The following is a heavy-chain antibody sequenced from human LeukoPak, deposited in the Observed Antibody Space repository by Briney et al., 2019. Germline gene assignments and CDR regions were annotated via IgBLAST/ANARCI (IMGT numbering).Heavy chain of an antibody. V-gene: IGHV4-59*01. CDR3: ARGRPDYGMDV. J-gene: IGHJ6*02. CDR1: GGSISSYY. Sequence: KTSETLSLTCTVSGGSISSYYWSWIRQPPGKGLEWIGYIYYSGSTNYNPSLKSRVTISVDTSKNQFSLKLSSVTAADTAVYYCARGRPDYGMDVWGQGTTVTVSS. CDR2: IYYSGST.